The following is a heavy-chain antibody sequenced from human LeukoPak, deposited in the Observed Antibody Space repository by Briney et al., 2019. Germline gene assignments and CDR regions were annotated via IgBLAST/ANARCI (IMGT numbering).Heavy chain of an antibody. CDR3: ARASHHLQDTAMVFGNAFDI. CDR2: IKSDGSEK. V-gene: IGHV3-7*01. Sequence: PGGSLRLSCAASGFTINKYWMNWVRQAPGKGLEWVANIKSDGSEKYYVDSVKGRFTISRDNARNSLYLQMNSLRAEDTAVYYCARASHHLQDTAMVFGNAFDIWGQGTMVTVSS. CDR1: GFTINKYW. D-gene: IGHD5-18*01. J-gene: IGHJ3*02.